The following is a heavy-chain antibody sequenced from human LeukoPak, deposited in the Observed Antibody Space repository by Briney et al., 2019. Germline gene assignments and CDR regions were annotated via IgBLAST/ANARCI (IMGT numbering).Heavy chain of an antibody. D-gene: IGHD6-19*01. CDR3: ARARAVAGTMDY. Sequence: SETLSLTCAVYGRSFSGYYWSWIRQPPGKGLEWIGEINHSGSTNYNPSLKSRVTISVDTSKNQFSLKLSSVTAADTAVYYCARARAVAGTMDYWGQGTLVTVSS. V-gene: IGHV4-34*01. J-gene: IGHJ4*02. CDR1: GRSFSGYY. CDR2: INHSGST.